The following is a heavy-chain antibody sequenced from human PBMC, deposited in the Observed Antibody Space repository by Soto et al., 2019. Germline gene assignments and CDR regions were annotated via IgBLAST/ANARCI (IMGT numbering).Heavy chain of an antibody. J-gene: IGHJ2*01. CDR2: ISAYNGST. CDR3: ARALPAARYFDL. Sequence: WKESRFAYTCRGLWWARQAPGQGLEWMGWISAYNGSTNYAQKLQGRVTMTTDTSTSTAYMELRSLRSDDTAVYYGARALPAARYFDLWRRGTLVTVSS. CDR1: RFAYTCRG. D-gene: IGHD2-2*01. V-gene: IGHV1-18*01.